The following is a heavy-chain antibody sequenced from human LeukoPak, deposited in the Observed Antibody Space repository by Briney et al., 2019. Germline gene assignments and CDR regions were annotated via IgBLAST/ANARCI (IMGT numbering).Heavy chain of an antibody. V-gene: IGHV4-34*01. J-gene: IGHJ5*02. D-gene: IGHD3/OR15-3a*01. CDR2: INHSGST. Sequence: SETLSLTCAVYGGSFSGYYWSWIRQPPGKGLEWIGEINHSGSTYYNPSLKSRVTISVDTSKNQFSLKLSSVTAADTAVYYCARDGLKNLYNWFDPWGQGTLVTVSS. CDR1: GGSFSGYY. CDR3: ARDGLKNLYNWFDP.